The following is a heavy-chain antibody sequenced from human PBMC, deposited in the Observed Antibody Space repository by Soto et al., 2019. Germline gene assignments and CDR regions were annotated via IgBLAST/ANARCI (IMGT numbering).Heavy chain of an antibody. D-gene: IGHD3-3*02. CDR1: GGTFSSYA. V-gene: IGHV1-69*13. CDR2: IIPIFGTA. J-gene: IGHJ4*02. CDR3: ARSIRSSIYSSDY. Sequence: SVKVSCKASGGTFSSYAISWVRQAPGQGLEWMGGIIPIFGTANYAQKFQGRVTTTADESTSTAYMELSSLRSEDTAVYYCARSIRSSIYSSDYWGQGTLVPVSP.